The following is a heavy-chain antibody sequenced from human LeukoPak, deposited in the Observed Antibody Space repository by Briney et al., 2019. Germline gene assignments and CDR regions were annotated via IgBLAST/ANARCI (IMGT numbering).Heavy chain of an antibody. CDR2: INHSGST. D-gene: IGHD3-9*01. Sequence: SETLSLTCAVYGGSFSGYYWSWIRQPPGKGLEWIGEINHSGSTNYNPSLKSRVTISVDTSKNQFSLKLSSVTAADTAVYYCAISVLRYFDWLLYGRYYFDYWGQGTLVTVSS. CDR1: GGSFSGYY. J-gene: IGHJ4*02. CDR3: AISVLRYFDWLLYGRYYFDY. V-gene: IGHV4-34*01.